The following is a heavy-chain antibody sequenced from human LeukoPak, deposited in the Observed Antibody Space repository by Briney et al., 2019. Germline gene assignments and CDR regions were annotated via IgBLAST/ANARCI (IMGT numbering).Heavy chain of an antibody. CDR1: GYTFTSYD. CDR3: ARSRFAHPKYYYYYGMDV. D-gene: IGHD3-3*01. J-gene: IGHJ6*02. CDR2: MNPNSGNT. Sequence: VASVKVSCKASGYTFTSYDINWVRPATGQGLEWMGWMNPNSGNTGYAQKFQGRVTMTRNTSISTAYMELSSLRSEDTAVYYCARSRFAHPKYYYYYGMDVWGQGTTVTVSS. V-gene: IGHV1-8*01.